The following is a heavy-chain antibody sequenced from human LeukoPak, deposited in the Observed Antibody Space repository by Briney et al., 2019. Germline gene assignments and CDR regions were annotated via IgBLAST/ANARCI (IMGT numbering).Heavy chain of an antibody. D-gene: IGHD3-16*02. J-gene: IGHJ6*03. Sequence: SETLSLTCTVSGGAIGTYFGSWIRQSPGKGLEWIGYIYVTGSTSYNPYLQSRVTISVDTSTSQFFLKMSSVTAADTAVYYCARHIGGGIEDMDVWGKGTKVTVSS. CDR2: IYVTGST. CDR1: GGAIGTYF. V-gene: IGHV4-59*08. CDR3: ARHIGGGIEDMDV.